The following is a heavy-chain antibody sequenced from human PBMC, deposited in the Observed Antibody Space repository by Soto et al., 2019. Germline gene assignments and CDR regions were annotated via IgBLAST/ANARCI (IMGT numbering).Heavy chain of an antibody. Sequence: QITLRESGPALVRATETLTLTCSVSGFSLKNDGGGVGWVRQPRGKALEWLALIYGNGDKYFNVPLLSRLSITKDASAKAVVLSMTSMDPQDTGTYYCVHCLRLYDSLWGGHRPTFDQWGRGALVTVSS. J-gene: IGHJ4*02. CDR3: VHCLRLYDSLWGGHRPTFDQ. D-gene: IGHD3-16*02. CDR1: GFSLKNDGGG. CDR2: IYGNGDK. V-gene: IGHV2-5*04.